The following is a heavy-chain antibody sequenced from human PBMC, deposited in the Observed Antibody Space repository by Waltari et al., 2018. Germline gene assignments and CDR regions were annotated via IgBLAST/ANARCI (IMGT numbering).Heavy chain of an antibody. CDR2: IIPFLGIS. J-gene: IGHJ4*02. V-gene: IGHV1-69*04. CDR1: GGTLSSYP. D-gene: IGHD1-1*01. CDR3: ARSGEMKGTVDY. Sequence: QVQLVQSGAEVKKPGSSVTVSCKASGGTLSSYPVNWVRQAPGQGLEWMGSIIPFLGISKYAQSLQARLTITVDQSTNTGYMELKSLRPEDTCVYYCARSGEMKGTVDYWGQGTLVTVSS.